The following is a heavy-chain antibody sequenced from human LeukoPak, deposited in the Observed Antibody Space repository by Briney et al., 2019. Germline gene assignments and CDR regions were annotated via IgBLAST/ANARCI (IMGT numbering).Heavy chain of an antibody. V-gene: IGHV4-39*07. Sequence: KTSETLSLTCTVSGGSGTSNTHVWAWIRQPPGEVLDWIASVSYSGCAHYSPSRISRVRMSIDTSKNQFSLHLASVTDADTAVYYCARVHYGSGSYSERKNWFDPWGQGTLVSVCS. CDR3: ARVHYGSGSYSERKNWFDP. CDR1: GGSGTSNTHV. J-gene: IGHJ5*02. CDR2: VSYSGCA. D-gene: IGHD3-10*01.